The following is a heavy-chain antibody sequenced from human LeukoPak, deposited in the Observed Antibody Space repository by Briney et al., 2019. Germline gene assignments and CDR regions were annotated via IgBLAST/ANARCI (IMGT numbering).Heavy chain of an antibody. CDR3: ARLTYDFWSGYYHYYFDF. CDR2: IYYSGST. J-gene: IGHJ4*02. V-gene: IGHV4-59*08. Sequence: SETLSLTCTVSGGSMNSYYWSWIRQPPGKGLGWIGYIYYSGSTNYNPSLQSRVSMSVDTSKNQFSLTLSSVTTADTAMYYCARLTYDFWSGYYHYYFDFWGQGTLVTVSS. CDR1: GGSMNSYY. D-gene: IGHD3-3*01.